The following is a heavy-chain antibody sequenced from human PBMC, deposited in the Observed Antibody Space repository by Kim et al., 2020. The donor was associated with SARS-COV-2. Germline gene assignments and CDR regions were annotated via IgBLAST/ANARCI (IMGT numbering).Heavy chain of an antibody. V-gene: IGHV3-30*18. CDR3: AKDRVSNYYYGMDV. CDR1: GFTFSSYG. D-gene: IGHD2-8*01. CDR2: ISYDGSNK. Sequence: GGSLRLSCAASGFTFSSYGMHWVRQAPGKGLEWVAVISYDGSNKYYADSVKGRFTISRDNSKNTLYLQMNSLGAEDTAVYYCAKDRVSNYYYGMDVWGQGTTVTVSS. J-gene: IGHJ6*02.